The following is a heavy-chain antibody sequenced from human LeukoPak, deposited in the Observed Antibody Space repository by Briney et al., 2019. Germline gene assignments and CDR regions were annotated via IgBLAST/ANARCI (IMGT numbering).Heavy chain of an antibody. J-gene: IGHJ4*02. CDR1: GFSFNNYA. V-gene: IGHV3-23*01. CDR2: IIGSCGST. Sequence: GGSLRLSCVASGFSFNNYAMNWVRQAPGKGLEWVSLIIGSCGSTFYADSVKGRFTISRDKSKNTLYLQMNSLRAEDTAVYYCAKGAYDYIEIAYFDYWGQGSLVTVSS. CDR3: AKGAYDYIEIAYFDY. D-gene: IGHD5-12*01.